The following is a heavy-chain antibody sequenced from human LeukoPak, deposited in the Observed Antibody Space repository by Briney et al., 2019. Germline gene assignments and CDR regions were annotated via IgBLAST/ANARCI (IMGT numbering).Heavy chain of an antibody. CDR2: IYPRDGST. V-gene: IGHV1-46*01. Sequence: ASVNVSFKASGYTFTNNYLHWVRQAPGQGLEWMGMIYPRDGSTSYAQNFQGRVTVTRDTSTTTVHMELRGLRSEDTAVYYCARDQEGFDYWGQGTVVTVSS. CDR1: GYTFTNNY. CDR3: ARDQEGFDY. J-gene: IGHJ4*02.